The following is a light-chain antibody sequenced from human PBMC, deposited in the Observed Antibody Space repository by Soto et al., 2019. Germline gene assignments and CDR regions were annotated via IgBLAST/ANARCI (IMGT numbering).Light chain of an antibody. Sequence: EIVLTQSPGTLSLSPGERVTLSCRAGQSVSSAYLAWYQQKRGQAPRLLIYGASNRATGIPDRFSGSGSGTDFTLTISRLEPEDFAVYYCQQYGSSPPSVTFGQGTRLEIK. V-gene: IGKV3-20*01. CDR3: QQYGSSPPSVT. J-gene: IGKJ5*01. CDR1: QSVSSAY. CDR2: GAS.